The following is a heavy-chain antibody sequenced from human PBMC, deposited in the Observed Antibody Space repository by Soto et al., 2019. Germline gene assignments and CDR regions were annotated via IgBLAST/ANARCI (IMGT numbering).Heavy chain of an antibody. CDR3: AKEVVYSSSPRFDP. D-gene: IGHD6-6*01. J-gene: IGHJ5*02. V-gene: IGHV3-23*01. Sequence: GGSMRLSCAASGFSISGYAMSWVSQAPGKGLEWVSAISGSGGSTYYADSVKGRFTISRDNSKNTLYLQMNSLRAEDTAVYYCAKEVVYSSSPRFDPWGQGTLVTVSS. CDR1: GFSISGYA. CDR2: ISGSGGST.